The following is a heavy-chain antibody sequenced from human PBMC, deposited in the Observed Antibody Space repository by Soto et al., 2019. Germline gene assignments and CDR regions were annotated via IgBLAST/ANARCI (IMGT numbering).Heavy chain of an antibody. CDR2: ISSSSSTI. D-gene: IGHD3-10*01. J-gene: IGHJ6*02. CDR3: ARANPHYYGSPYHGMDL. CDR1: GFPFSSYS. V-gene: IGHV3-48*01. Sequence: GGSLRLSCAASGFPFSSYSMNWVRQAPGKGLEWVSYISSSSSTIYYADSVKGRFTISRDNAKNSLYLQMNSLRAEDTAVYYCARANPHYYGSPYHGMDLWGQGTTVTVSS.